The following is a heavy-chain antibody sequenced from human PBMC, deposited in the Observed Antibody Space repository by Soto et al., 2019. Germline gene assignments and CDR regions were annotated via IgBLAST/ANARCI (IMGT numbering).Heavy chain of an antibody. V-gene: IGHV1-46*01. CDR2: INPSCGST. D-gene: IGHD6-13*01. CDR1: GYTFTSYY. Sequence: ASVKVSCKASGYTFTSYYMHWVRQAPGQGLEWMGIINPSCGSTSYAQKFQGRVTMTSDTSTSTVYMELSSLRSEVTDVYYCARDTSIAAAGTGSVAFFIWGQGTMVTVSS. J-gene: IGHJ3*02. CDR3: ARDTSIAAAGTGSVAFFI.